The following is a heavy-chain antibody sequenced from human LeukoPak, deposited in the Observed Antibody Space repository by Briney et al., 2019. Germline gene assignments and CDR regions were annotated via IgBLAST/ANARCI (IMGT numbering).Heavy chain of an antibody. CDR1: GFTFSSYG. J-gene: IGHJ4*02. V-gene: IGHV3-30*18. CDR2: ISYDGSNK. CDR3: AKDPWQWSQLYYFDY. Sequence: GGSLRLSCAASGFTFSSYGMHWVRQAPGKGLEWVAVISYDGSNKYYADSVKGRFTISRDNSKNTLYLQMNSLRAEDTAVYYCAKDPWQWSQLYYFDYWGQGTLVTVSS. D-gene: IGHD6-19*01.